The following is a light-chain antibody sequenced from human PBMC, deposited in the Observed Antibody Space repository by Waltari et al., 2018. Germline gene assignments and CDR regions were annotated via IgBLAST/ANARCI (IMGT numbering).Light chain of an antibody. CDR2: DAS. CDR3: QQRTDWLWT. Sequence: EVVLTQSPPTLSLSPGERATLSCRASHSISKFLAWYQQRPGQAPRLLSYDASDRPPGIPARFSGSGSGTDFTLTISSLEPEDFAVYYCQQRTDWLWTFDQGTKVEIK. V-gene: IGKV3-11*01. J-gene: IGKJ1*01. CDR1: HSISKF.